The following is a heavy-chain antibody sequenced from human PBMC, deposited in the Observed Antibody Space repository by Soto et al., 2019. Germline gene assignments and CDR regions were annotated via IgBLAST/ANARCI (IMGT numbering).Heavy chain of an antibody. CDR2: ISAYNGNT. V-gene: IGHV1-18*01. CDR3: ARVYYDFWSGYSPGSMDV. CDR1: GYTFTSYG. D-gene: IGHD3-3*01. J-gene: IGHJ6*02. Sequence: ASVKVSCKASGYTFTSYGISWVRQAPGQGLEWMGWISAYNGNTNYAQKLQGRVTMTTDTSTSTAYMELRSLRSDDTAVYYCARVYYDFWSGYSPGSMDVWGQGTTATVSS.